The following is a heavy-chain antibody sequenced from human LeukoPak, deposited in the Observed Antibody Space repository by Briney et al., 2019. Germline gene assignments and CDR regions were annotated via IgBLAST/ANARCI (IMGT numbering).Heavy chain of an antibody. D-gene: IGHD3-3*01. CDR3: ARDLGSFGVVIFY. Sequence: ASVKVSCKASGYTFTSYDINWVRQATGQGLEWMGWMNPNSGNTGYAQKFQGRVTITRNTSIRPAYMELSRLRSDDTAVYYCARDLGSFGVVIFYWGQGTLVTVSS. J-gene: IGHJ4*02. V-gene: IGHV1-8*03. CDR1: GYTFTSYD. CDR2: MNPNSGNT.